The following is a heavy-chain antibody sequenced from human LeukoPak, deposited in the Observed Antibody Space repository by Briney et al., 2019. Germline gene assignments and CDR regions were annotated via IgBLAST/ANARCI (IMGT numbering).Heavy chain of an antibody. V-gene: IGHV4-59*01. CDR1: GGSISSYY. CDR3: ARGGIVAGQEDLDY. J-gene: IGHJ4*02. D-gene: IGHD6-19*01. CDR2: IYYSGST. Sequence: SETLSLTCTVSGGSISSYYWSWIRQPPGKGLEWMGYIYYSGSTNYNPSLKSRVTISVDTSKNQFSLKLSSVTAADTAVYYCARGGIVAGQEDLDYWGQGTLATVSS.